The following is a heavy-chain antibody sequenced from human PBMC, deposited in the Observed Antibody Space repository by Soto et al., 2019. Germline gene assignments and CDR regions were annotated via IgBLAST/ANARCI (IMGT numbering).Heavy chain of an antibody. CDR1: GGSFSGYY. V-gene: IGHV4-34*01. CDR2: INHSGST. D-gene: IGHD3-10*01. J-gene: IGHJ5*02. Sequence: PSETLSLTCAVYGGSFSGYYWSWIRQPPGKGLEWIGEINHSGSTNYNPSLKSRVTISVDTSKNQFSLKLSSVTAADTAVYYCARKGYYYGSGSYYNKAVWYNWFDPWGQGTLVTVSS. CDR3: ARKGYYYGSGSYYNKAVWYNWFDP.